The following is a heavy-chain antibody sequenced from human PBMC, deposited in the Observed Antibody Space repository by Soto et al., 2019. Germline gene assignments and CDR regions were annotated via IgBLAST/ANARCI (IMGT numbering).Heavy chain of an antibody. J-gene: IGHJ4*02. D-gene: IGHD2-15*01. CDR2: INAGNDNT. Sequence: QVQLVQSGAEVKKPGASVKVSCKASGYTFTSYAMHWVRQAPGQRLEWMGWINAGNDNTKYSQKFQGRVTITRDTSASKAYMALSSLRSEDTAVYYCARGPGGPDGPGDYWGQGTLVTVSS. V-gene: IGHV1-3*01. CDR1: GYTFTSYA. CDR3: ARGPGGPDGPGDY.